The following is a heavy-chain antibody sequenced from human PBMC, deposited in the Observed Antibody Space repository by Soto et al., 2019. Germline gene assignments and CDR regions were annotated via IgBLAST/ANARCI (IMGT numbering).Heavy chain of an antibody. CDR2: ISGSGGST. Sequence: GGSLRLSCAASGFTFSSYAMSWVRQAPGKGLEWVSAISGSGGSTYYADSVKGRFTISRDNSKNTLYLQMNSLRAEDTAVYYCAKDEGCSSTSCQTDWFDPWGQGTLVTVS. V-gene: IGHV3-23*01. CDR3: AKDEGCSSTSCQTDWFDP. CDR1: GFTFSSYA. J-gene: IGHJ5*02. D-gene: IGHD2-2*01.